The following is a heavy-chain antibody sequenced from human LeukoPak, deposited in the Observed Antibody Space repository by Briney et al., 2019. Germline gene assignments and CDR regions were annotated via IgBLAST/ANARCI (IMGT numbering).Heavy chain of an antibody. CDR1: GGSISSGSYY. D-gene: IGHD5-18*01. CDR2: IYTSGST. Sequence: SETLSLTCTVSGGSISSGSYYWSWVRQPAGKGLEWIGRIYTSGSTNYNPSLKSRVTISVDTSKNQFSLKLSSVTAADTAVYYCARQGTAMVADFDYWGQGTLVTVSS. V-gene: IGHV4-61*02. J-gene: IGHJ4*02. CDR3: ARQGTAMVADFDY.